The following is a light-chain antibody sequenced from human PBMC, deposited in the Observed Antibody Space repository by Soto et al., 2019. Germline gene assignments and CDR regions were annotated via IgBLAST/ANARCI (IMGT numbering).Light chain of an antibody. CDR2: GAS. Sequence: EIGMTQSPATLSVSPGARATLSCMDSESGSNNVAWYQKKPGQAPRLLIDGASTRATGIPARFSGSGSGTEFTLTISSLKSEDFAVYYGQQYNNWWTFGQGTKVEIK. CDR1: ESGSNN. CDR3: QQYNNWWT. J-gene: IGKJ1*01. V-gene: IGKV3-15*01.